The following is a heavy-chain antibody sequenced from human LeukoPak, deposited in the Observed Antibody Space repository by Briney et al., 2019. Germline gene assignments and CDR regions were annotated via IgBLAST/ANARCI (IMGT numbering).Heavy chain of an antibody. D-gene: IGHD6-13*01. CDR1: GYTFTSSH. CDR2: MNPNSGKT. Sequence: ASVKVSCKASGYTFTSSHINWVRQAPGQGLEWMGWMNPNSGKTGSARKFQGRVAMTKNISISTAYIEVSSLGYEDTATYYCARGRLGLESAGTYEFWGQGTLITVSS. J-gene: IGHJ4*02. CDR3: ARGRLGLESAGTYEF. V-gene: IGHV1-8*01.